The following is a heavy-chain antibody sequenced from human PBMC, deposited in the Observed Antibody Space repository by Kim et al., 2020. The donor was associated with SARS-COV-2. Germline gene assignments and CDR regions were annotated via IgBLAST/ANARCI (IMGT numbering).Heavy chain of an antibody. CDR2: ISSSSSYI. D-gene: IGHD2-2*01. CDR3: ARDRAPAVVPAAIYGY. CDR1: GFTFSSYS. J-gene: IGHJ4*02. Sequence: GGSLRLSCAASGFTFSSYSMNWVRQAPGKGLEWVSSISSSSSYIYYADSVKGRFTISRDNAKNSLYLQMNSLRAEDTAVYYCARDRAPAVVPAAIYGYWGQGTLVTVSS. V-gene: IGHV3-21*01.